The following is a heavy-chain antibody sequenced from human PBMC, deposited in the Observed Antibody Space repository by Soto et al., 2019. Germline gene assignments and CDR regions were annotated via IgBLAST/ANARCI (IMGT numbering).Heavy chain of an antibody. CDR3: ARSVAQPSSFDY. Sequence: SETLSLTCTVSGGSISSYYWSWIRQPPGKGLEWIGYIYYSGSTNYNPSLKSRVTISVDTSKDQFSLKLSSVTAADTAVYYCARSVAQPSSFDYWGQGTLVTVSS. CDR1: GGSISSYY. D-gene: IGHD6-19*01. V-gene: IGHV4-59*01. J-gene: IGHJ4*02. CDR2: IYYSGST.